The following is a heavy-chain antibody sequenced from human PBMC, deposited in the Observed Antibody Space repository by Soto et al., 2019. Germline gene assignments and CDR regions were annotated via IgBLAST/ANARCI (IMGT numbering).Heavy chain of an antibody. CDR1: SGSISSYY. V-gene: IGHV4-59*01. J-gene: IGHJ5*02. CDR3: ARVGDWFDP. D-gene: IGHD3-16*01. Sequence: QVQLQESGPGLVKASETLSLTCTVSSGSISSYYCSWIRQPPGKGLEWIGYIYYTRGTNYNPSLKGRVTISEDTSKNQFALKLSSATAADTAVYYCARVGDWFDPWGQGTLVTVSS. CDR2: IYYTRGT.